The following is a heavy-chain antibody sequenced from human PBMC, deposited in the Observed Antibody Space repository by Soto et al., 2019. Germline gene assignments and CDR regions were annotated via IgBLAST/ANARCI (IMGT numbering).Heavy chain of an antibody. CDR2: ISAYNGNT. V-gene: IGHV1-18*01. CDR1: GYTFTNFG. CDR3: ARGETPIVY. D-gene: IGHD1-26*01. Sequence: QVQLVQSGAEVKKPGASVKVSCKTSGYTFTNFGLSWVRQAPGQGLEWMGWISAYNGNTNYGQNFQGRVTMTTGTIKSTAYMELMSLRSDDTAVYYCARGETPIVYWAQGYLVTVSS. J-gene: IGHJ4*02.